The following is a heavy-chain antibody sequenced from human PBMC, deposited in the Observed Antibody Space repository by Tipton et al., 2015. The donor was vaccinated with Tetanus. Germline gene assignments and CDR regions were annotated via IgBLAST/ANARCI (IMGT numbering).Heavy chain of an antibody. D-gene: IGHD4-17*01. CDR1: GFTFSTYN. CDR2: ISRSSSYI. V-gene: IGHV3-21*01. J-gene: IGHJ6*02. Sequence: SLRLSCAASGFTFSTYNINWVRQAPGKGLEWVSSISRSSSYIYYADSVKGRFTISRNNAQNSLYLQMNSLRVEDTAVYYCARDNGNYIDNYGMDVWGQGTTVAVSS. CDR3: ARDNGNYIDNYGMDV.